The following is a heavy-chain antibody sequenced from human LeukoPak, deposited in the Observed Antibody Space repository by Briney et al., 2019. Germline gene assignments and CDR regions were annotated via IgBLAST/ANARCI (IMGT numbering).Heavy chain of an antibody. CDR3: ARDRNYYDSSIGY. CDR2: IYNSGIT. D-gene: IGHD3-22*01. CDR1: GGSVTSDDYY. V-gene: IGHV4-31*03. J-gene: IGHJ4*02. Sequence: SETLSLTCTVSGGSVTSDDYYWSWIRQHPGKGLEWIGYIYNSGITKYNPSLKSRVTISVDKTKNQFSLKLTSVTAADTAVYYCARDRNYYDSSIGYWGRGSLVTVSS.